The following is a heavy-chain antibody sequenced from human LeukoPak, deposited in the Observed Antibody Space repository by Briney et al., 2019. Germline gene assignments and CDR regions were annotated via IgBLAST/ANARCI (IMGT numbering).Heavy chain of an antibody. CDR2: ILYSGSA. CDR3: ARHAGRFLEWPPANYFGY. D-gene: IGHD3-3*01. Sequence: PSETLSLTCTVSGGSISTYYWSWLRQPPGKGLEWIGYILYSGSADYNPSLRSRVTLSLDKSKNQFSLKLRSVTAADTAVYYCARHAGRFLEWPPANYFGYWGQGSLVTVSS. CDR1: GGSISTYY. V-gene: IGHV4-59*08. J-gene: IGHJ4*02.